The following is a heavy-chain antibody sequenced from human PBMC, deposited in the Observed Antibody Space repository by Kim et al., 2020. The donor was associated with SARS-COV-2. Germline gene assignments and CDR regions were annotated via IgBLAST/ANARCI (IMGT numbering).Heavy chain of an antibody. D-gene: IGHD3-22*01. CDR1: GFTFSSYE. CDR2: ISSSGSTI. CDR3: ARDRSSSGYYRPSCFDY. Sequence: GGPLRLSCAASGFTFSSYEMNWVRQAPGKGLEWVSYISSSGSTIYYADSVKGRFTISRDNAKNSLYLQMNSLRAEDTAVYYCARDRSSSGYYRPSCFDYWGQGTLVTVSS. V-gene: IGHV3-48*03. J-gene: IGHJ4*02.